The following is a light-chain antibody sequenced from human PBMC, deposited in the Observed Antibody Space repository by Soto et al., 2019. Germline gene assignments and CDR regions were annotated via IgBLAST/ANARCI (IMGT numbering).Light chain of an antibody. V-gene: IGLV2-11*01. J-gene: IGLJ1*01. CDR2: DVT. CDR3: CSYVGSYTSYV. CDR1: SSDVGTYNF. Sequence: QSVLTQPRSVSGSPGQSVTISCTGTSSDVGTYNFVSWYQQHPGKAPKFMIYDVTKRPSGVPDRFSGSKSGNTASLTISGLQAEDEADYYCCSYVGSYTSYVFGTGTKPTVL.